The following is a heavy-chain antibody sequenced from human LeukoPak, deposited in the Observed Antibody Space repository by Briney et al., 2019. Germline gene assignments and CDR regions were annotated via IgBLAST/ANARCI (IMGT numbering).Heavy chain of an antibody. V-gene: IGHV2-26*01. CDR1: GFSLSNARMG. J-gene: IGHJ5*02. D-gene: IGHD3-10*01. CDR2: IFSNDEK. Sequence: SGPTLVNPTETLTLTCTVSGFSLSNARMGVSWIRQPPGTALEWLAHIFSNDEKSYSTSLKSRLTISKDPSKSQVVLTMTNMDPVDTAKYYGARTQGDDVLLWFGEPNQNCFDPWGQGTLVTVSS. CDR3: ARTQGDDVLLWFGEPNQNCFDP.